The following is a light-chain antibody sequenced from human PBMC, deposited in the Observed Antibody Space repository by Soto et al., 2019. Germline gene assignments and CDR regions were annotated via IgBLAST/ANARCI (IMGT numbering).Light chain of an antibody. V-gene: IGKV3-11*01. J-gene: IGKJ5*01. CDR2: DAS. CDR3: QQRSNWPPT. CDR1: QSVSSY. Sequence: EIVLTQSPVTLSLSPGERATLSCRASQSVSSYLAWYQQKPGQAPRLLIYDASNKATGIPARFSGSGSGTDFTLTISSLEPEDFAVYYCQQRSNWPPTFGQGRRLEIK.